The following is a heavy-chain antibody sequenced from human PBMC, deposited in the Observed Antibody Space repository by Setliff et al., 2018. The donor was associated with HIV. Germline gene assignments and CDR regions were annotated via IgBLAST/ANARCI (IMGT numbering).Heavy chain of an antibody. CDR1: GGSISSGGYY. V-gene: IGHV4-31*01. D-gene: IGHD2-21*02. CDR3: ARGRVFCDGDSCYHFDY. CDR2: IYYSGTV. J-gene: IGHJ4*02. Sequence: PSETLSLTCSVSGGSISSGGYYWSWIRQHPGKGLEWIGYIYYSGTVYYNPSLKSPVSISVDTSKNQFYLTLSSVTAADTAVYYCARGRVFCDGDSCYHFDYWGQGILVTVSS.